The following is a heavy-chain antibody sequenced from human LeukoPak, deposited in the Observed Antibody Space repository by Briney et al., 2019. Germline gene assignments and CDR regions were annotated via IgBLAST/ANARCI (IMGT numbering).Heavy chain of an antibody. V-gene: IGHV4-39*01. D-gene: IGHD5-24*01. CDR1: GGSINSHSYY. CDR2: VYYDGTS. CDR3: VRHISTNTGYFDS. J-gene: IGHJ4*02. Sequence: SETLSLTCTVSGGSINSHSYYWGWIRQPPGKGLEWIGSVYYDGTSYSNSSLKSRAAVFVDTSRDQFSLDLSFVTAADTALYYCVRHISTNTGYFDSCGPGILVSVSS.